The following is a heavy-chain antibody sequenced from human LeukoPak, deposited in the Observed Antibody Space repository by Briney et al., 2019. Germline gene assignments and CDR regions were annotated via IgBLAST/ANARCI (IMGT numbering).Heavy chain of an antibody. CDR3: ASLDYYGSGSYGDY. Sequence: SETLSLTCTVSGGSISSYYWSWIRQPPGKGLEWIGYIYYSGSTNYNPSLKSRVTISVDKSKNQFSLKLSSVTAADTAVYYCASLDYYGSGSYGDYWGQGTLVTVSS. J-gene: IGHJ4*02. V-gene: IGHV4-59*01. D-gene: IGHD3-10*01. CDR1: GGSISSYY. CDR2: IYYSGST.